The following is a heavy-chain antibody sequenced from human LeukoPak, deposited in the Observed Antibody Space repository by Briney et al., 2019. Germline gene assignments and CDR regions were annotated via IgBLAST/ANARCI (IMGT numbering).Heavy chain of an antibody. D-gene: IGHD6-13*01. CDR2: INPNSGGT. Sequence: EASVKVSCKSSGYTFTGYYRHWVRQAPGQGLEWMGCINPNSGGTNYAQKFQGGVTMTRDTSISTAYMELSRLRSDDTAVYYCARDRGIAAAGPLGSWGQGTLVTVSS. J-gene: IGHJ4*02. CDR1: GYTFTGYY. CDR3: ARDRGIAAAGPLGS. V-gene: IGHV1-2*02.